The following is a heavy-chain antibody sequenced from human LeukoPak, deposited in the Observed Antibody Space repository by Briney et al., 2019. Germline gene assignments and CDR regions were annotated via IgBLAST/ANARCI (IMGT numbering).Heavy chain of an antibody. V-gene: IGHV3-43*02. J-gene: IGHJ4*02. CDR2: ISGDGDST. CDR3: AKDKYSYGYNFDY. D-gene: IGHD5-18*01. Sequence: GGSLRLSCAASGFTFDDYAMHWVRQAPGKGLEWVSLISGDGDSTYYADSVKGRLTISRDNSKNSLYLQMNSLRTEDTALFYCAKDKYSYGYNFDYWGQGTLVTVSS. CDR1: GFTFDDYA.